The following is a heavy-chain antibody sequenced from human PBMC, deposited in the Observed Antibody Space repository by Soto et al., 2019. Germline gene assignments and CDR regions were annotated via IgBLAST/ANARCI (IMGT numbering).Heavy chain of an antibody. J-gene: IGHJ6*02. D-gene: IGHD3-16*02. Sequence: GASVKVSCKASGYTFTGYYMHWLRQSPGQGLGWMGWINPNSGGTNYAQKFQGWVTMTRDTSISTAYMELSRLRSDDTAVYYCARERYDYVWGSYRYGYYYYGMDVWGQGTTVTVSS. CDR2: INPNSGGT. CDR1: GYTFTGYY. CDR3: ARERYDYVWGSYRYGYYYYGMDV. V-gene: IGHV1-2*04.